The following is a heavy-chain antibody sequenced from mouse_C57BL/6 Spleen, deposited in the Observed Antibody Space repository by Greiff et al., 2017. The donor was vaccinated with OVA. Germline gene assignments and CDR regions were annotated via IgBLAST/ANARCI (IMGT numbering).Heavy chain of an antibody. CDR3: ARGGNYHY. CDR2: IDPADSNT. CDR1: GYTFTSYW. Sequence: QVQLQQPGAELVKPGASVKLSCKASGYTFTSYWMPWVKQRPGQGLEWIGEIDPADSNTNYNQKFKGKATLTVDTSSSTPYMQLSSLTSEDSAVYCCARGGNYHYWGQGTTLTVSS. V-gene: IGHV1-50*01. J-gene: IGHJ2*01. D-gene: IGHD2-1*01.